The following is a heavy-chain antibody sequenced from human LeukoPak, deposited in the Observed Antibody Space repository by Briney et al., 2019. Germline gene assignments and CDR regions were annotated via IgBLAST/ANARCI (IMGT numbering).Heavy chain of an antibody. D-gene: IGHD2-15*01. Sequence: SETLSLTCTVSGGSISSYYWSWIRQPAGKGLEWIGRIYTSGSTNYNPSLKSRVTISVDTSKNQFSLKLSSVTAADTAVYYCARDYCSGGSCSTFFDYWGQGTLVTVSS. CDR3: ARDYCSGGSCSTFFDY. CDR2: IYTSGST. J-gene: IGHJ4*02. V-gene: IGHV4-4*07. CDR1: GGSISSYY.